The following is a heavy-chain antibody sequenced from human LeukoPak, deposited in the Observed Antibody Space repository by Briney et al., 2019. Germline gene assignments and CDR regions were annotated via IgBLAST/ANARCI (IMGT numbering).Heavy chain of an antibody. V-gene: IGHV3-30*18. CDR3: AKDFMGLSRFDS. Sequence: HSGGSLRLSCAASGFTFSSYGMHWVRQAPGKGLEWVAVISYDGSNKYYADSVKGRFTISRDNSKNTLSLQMDSLRAEDTAVYYCAKDFMGLSRFDSWGQGTLVTVSS. CDR1: GFTFSSYG. CDR2: ISYDGSNK. D-gene: IGHD1-26*01. J-gene: IGHJ4*02.